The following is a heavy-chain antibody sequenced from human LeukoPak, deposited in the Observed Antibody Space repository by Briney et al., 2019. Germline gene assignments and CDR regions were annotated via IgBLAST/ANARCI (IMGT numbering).Heavy chain of an antibody. J-gene: IGHJ4*02. Sequence: PGGSLRLSCAASGFTFSNYAMSWLRQAPGKGLEWVSATSRSGGSTYYADSVKGRFTISRDNSKSALFLQINSLRVEDTAVYYCAKDEGENGEHWSNFHHWGQGTLVTVSS. CDR3: AKDEGENGEHWSNFHH. D-gene: IGHD2-8*01. CDR1: GFTFSNYA. CDR2: TSRSGGST. V-gene: IGHV3-23*01.